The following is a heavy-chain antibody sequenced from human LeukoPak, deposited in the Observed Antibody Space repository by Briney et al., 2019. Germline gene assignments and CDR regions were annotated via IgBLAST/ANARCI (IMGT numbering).Heavy chain of an antibody. CDR1: GGSVSSGSYY. D-gene: IGHD1-1*01. CDR3: ARGPNDTETGY. V-gene: IGHV4-61*01. Sequence: SETLSLTCTVSGGSVSSGSYYWSWIRQPPGKGLEWIGEINRSGSTNYNPSLKSRVTISVDTSKNQFSLKLSSVTAADTAVYYCARGPNDTETGYWGQGTLVTVSS. CDR2: INRSGST. J-gene: IGHJ4*02.